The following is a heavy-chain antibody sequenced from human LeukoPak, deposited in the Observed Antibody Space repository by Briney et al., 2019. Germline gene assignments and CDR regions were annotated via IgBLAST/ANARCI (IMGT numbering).Heavy chain of an antibody. CDR3: ARDVYYVDY. V-gene: IGHV1-18*01. CDR1: GGTFSSYA. J-gene: IGHJ4*02. Sequence: ASVTVSFKASGGTFSSYAISWVRQAPGQGLEWMGWISAYNGNTNYAQKLQGRVTMTTDTSTSTAYMELRCLRSDDTAVYYCARDVYYVDYWGQGTLVTVSS. CDR2: ISAYNGNT.